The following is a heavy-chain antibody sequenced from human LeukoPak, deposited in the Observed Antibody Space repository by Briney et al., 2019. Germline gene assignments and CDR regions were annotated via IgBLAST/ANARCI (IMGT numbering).Heavy chain of an antibody. J-gene: IGHJ5*02. V-gene: IGHV4-34*01. CDR2: FIHSGST. D-gene: IGHD3-10*01. CDR1: GGSFSGYY. CDR3: ARGRITMVRGVIISGWFDP. Sequence: SETLSLTCAVYGGSFSGYYWSWIRKPPGKGWEWFGEFIHSGSTNYNPSLKSRVTISVDTSKNQFSLKLSSVTAADTAVYYCARGRITMVRGVIISGWFDPWGQGTLVTVSS.